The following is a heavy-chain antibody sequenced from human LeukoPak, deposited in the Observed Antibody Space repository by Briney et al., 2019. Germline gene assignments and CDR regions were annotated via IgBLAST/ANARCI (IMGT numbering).Heavy chain of an antibody. CDR2: IYSSGST. CDR1: GASISGSGYY. CDR3: AKSGGYGLIDY. V-gene: IGHV4-39*01. Sequence: PSETLSLTCTVSGASISGSGYYWGWIRQPPGKGLEWIGSIYSSGSTYYNASLQSRVTISIETSKNQVSLRLNSVTAADTAMYYCAKSGGYGLIDYWGQGTLVTVSS. J-gene: IGHJ4*02. D-gene: IGHD1-26*01.